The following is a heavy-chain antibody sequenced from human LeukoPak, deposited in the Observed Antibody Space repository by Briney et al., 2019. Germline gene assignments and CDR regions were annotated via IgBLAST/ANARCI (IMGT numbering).Heavy chain of an antibody. CDR1: GFTFSSYG. V-gene: IGHV3-30*18. Sequence: GRSLRLSCAASGFTFSSYGMHWVRQAPGKGLEWVAVISYDGSNKYYADSVKGRFTISRDNSKNTLYLQMNSLRAEDTAVYYCAKGGPLVYYYYGMDVWGQGTTVTVSS. D-gene: IGHD6-6*01. CDR3: AKGGPLVYYYYGMDV. CDR2: ISYDGSNK. J-gene: IGHJ6*02.